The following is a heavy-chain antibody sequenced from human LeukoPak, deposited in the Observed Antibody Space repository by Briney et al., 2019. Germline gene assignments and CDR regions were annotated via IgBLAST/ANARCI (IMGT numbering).Heavy chain of an antibody. CDR3: ARGYSYGYRWFDP. CDR2: IYYSGST. Sequence: SETLSLTCTVSGGSISSYYWSWIRRPPGKGLEWIGYIYYSGSTNYNPSLKSRVTISVDTSKNQFSLKLSSVTAADTAVYYCARGYSYGYRWFDPWGQGTLVTVSS. V-gene: IGHV4-59*01. D-gene: IGHD5-18*01. CDR1: GGSISSYY. J-gene: IGHJ5*02.